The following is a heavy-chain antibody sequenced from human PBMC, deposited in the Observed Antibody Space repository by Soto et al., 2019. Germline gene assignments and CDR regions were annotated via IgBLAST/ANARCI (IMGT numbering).Heavy chain of an antibody. J-gene: IGHJ4*02. Sequence: GGSLRLSCTASGFSFTSAWMNWVRQAPGKGLEWVGRIKSETDGGTTAFTAPVKDRFTISRDDAENTVSLHMNSLITEDTAVNYCTTDITSPSIVVVPAVRAGLLVYWGQGTLVTVSS. V-gene: IGHV3-15*07. CDR1: GFSFTSAW. CDR3: TTDITSPSIVVVPAVRAGLLVY. CDR2: IKSETDGGTT. D-gene: IGHD2-2*01.